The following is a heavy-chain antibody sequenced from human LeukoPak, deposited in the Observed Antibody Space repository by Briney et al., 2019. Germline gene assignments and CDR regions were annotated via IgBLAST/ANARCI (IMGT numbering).Heavy chain of an antibody. D-gene: IGHD3-10*01. J-gene: IGHJ4*02. CDR3: AKSGQLWLSSHDY. Sequence: PGGSLRLSCAASGFTFSTYGMHGVRQAPGKGLEWVAVISYDGSNEYYADSVKGRFTIPRDNSKNTLYLQMNSLRPEDTAVYYCAKSGQLWLSSHDYWGQGTLVTVSS. V-gene: IGHV3-30*18. CDR1: GFTFSTYG. CDR2: ISYDGSNE.